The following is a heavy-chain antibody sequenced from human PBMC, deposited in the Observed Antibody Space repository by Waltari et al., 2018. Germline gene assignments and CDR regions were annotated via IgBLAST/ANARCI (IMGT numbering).Heavy chain of an antibody. CDR1: GYTFPSYA. CDR3: ARDLRHSSGYYFPGYYYGMDV. CDR2: INAVNGNT. V-gene: IGHV1-3*01. Sequence: QVQLVQSGAEVKKPGASVKVSCKAYGYTFPSYAMHWVRKAPGQRLEWMGWINAVNGNTKYSQKFQGRVTITRETSASTAYMELSSLRSEDTAVYYCARDLRHSSGYYFPGYYYGMDVWGQGTTVTVSS. J-gene: IGHJ6*02. D-gene: IGHD3-22*01.